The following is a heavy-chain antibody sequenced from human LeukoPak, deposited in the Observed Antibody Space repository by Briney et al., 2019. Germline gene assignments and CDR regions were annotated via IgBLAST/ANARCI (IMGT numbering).Heavy chain of an antibody. CDR2: ISGSTTVI. CDR1: GFSFNTHT. V-gene: IGHV3-48*01. CDR3: ARGLYYMDV. J-gene: IGHJ6*03. Sequence: GGCLRLSCAASGFSFNTHTLAWVRQAPGKGLEWVSYISGSTTVIHYADSVKGRFTISRDNAKNSLYLQMSSLKVEDTAIYYCARGLYYMDVWGNGTMVTVSS.